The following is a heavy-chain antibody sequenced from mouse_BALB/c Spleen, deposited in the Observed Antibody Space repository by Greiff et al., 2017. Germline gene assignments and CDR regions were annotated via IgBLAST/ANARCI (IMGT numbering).Heavy chain of an antibody. J-gene: IGHJ3*01. Sequence: EVKLQESGPSLVKPSQTLSLTCSVTGDSITSGYWNWIRKFPGNKLEYMGYISYSGSTYYNPSLKSRISITRDTSKNQYYLQLNSVTTEDTATYYCARWNLLQAWFAYWGQGTLVTVSA. D-gene: IGHD1-1*01. V-gene: IGHV3-8*02. CDR3: ARWNLLQAWFAY. CDR1: GDSITSGY. CDR2: ISYSGST.